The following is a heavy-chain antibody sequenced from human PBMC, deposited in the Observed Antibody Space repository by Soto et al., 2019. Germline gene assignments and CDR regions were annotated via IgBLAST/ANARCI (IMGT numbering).Heavy chain of an antibody. Sequence: QVPLVQSGAEVKKPGSSVKVSCKASGGTFSSYAISWVRQAPGQGLEWMGGIIPIVGTANYAQKFQGRVTMTAYESTSTAYMELSSLRSEDKAVYYCARHYYDSSGYYTYYFDYWGQGTLVTVSS. CDR3: ARHYYDSSGYYTYYFDY. CDR1: GGTFSSYA. J-gene: IGHJ4*02. D-gene: IGHD3-22*01. CDR2: IIPIVGTA. V-gene: IGHV1-69*01.